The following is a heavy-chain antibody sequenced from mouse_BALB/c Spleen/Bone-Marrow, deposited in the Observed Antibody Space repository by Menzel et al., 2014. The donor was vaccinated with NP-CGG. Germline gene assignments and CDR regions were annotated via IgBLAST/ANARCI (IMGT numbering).Heavy chain of an antibody. Sequence: QVQLQQSGAELVKPGASVKLSCKASGYTFTSYWMHWVKQRPGQGLEWIGEIDPSDSYTNYNQKFKGKATLTVDKSSSTVYMQLSSLTSEDSAVYYCATARATSYAMDYWGQGTSVTVSS. CDR3: ATARATSYAMDY. D-gene: IGHD3-1*01. CDR2: IDPSDSYT. CDR1: GYTFTSYW. V-gene: IGHV1-69*02. J-gene: IGHJ4*01.